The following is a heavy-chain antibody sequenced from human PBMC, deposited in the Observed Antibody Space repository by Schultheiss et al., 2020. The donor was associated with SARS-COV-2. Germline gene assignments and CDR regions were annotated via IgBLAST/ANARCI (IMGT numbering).Heavy chain of an antibody. CDR2: IYYSGST. CDR1: GGSISSYY. D-gene: IGHD6-13*01. Sequence: GSLRLSCTVFGGSISSYYWSWIRQSPGKGLEWIGYIYYSGSTNYNPSLKSRVTISVDTSKNQFSLKLSSVTAADTAVYYCARDNPAVWGQGTLVTVSS. J-gene: IGHJ4*02. V-gene: IGHV4-59*01. CDR3: ARDNPAV.